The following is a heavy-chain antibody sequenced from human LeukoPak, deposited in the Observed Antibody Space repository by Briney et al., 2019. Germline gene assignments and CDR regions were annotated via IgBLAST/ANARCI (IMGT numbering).Heavy chain of an antibody. Sequence: LRLCCAACGFTSSGCAMRCGRQSPAGEVEWVSAKTASGGSTYPADSVKGRVTISRDDSNNTLYLQMHSLSAEDTAVYYCAKVHSSMSRAPRSWYFDLWGRGTLVTVSS. D-gene: IGHD2/OR15-2a*01. J-gene: IGHJ2*01. CDR3: AKVHSSMSRAPRSWYFDL. CDR1: GFTSSGCA. V-gene: IGHV3-23*01. CDR2: KTASGGST.